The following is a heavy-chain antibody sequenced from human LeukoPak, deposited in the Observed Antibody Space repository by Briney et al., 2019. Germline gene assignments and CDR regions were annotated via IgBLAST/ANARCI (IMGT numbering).Heavy chain of an antibody. CDR2: IYYSGSA. V-gene: IGHV4-39*07. Sequence: SETLSLTCTVSGGSISSSSYYWGWIRQPPGKGLEWIGSIYYSGSAYYNPSLSGRVTISIDTSKKQFSLRLSSVTAADTAVYYCARENYYNTSGVTDYWGQGTLVTVSS. CDR1: GGSISSSSYY. CDR3: ARENYYNTSGVTDY. D-gene: IGHD3-22*01. J-gene: IGHJ4*02.